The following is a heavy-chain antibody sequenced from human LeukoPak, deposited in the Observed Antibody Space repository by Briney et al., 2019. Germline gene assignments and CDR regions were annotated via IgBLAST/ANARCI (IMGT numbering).Heavy chain of an antibody. J-gene: IGHJ5*02. V-gene: IGHV4-59*01. CDR3: ARGRSLVSSGTYKENWFDP. D-gene: IGHD3-22*01. Sequence: SETLSLTCTVSGGSISSYYWSWIRQPPGKGLEWVGYIYYSGSTNYNPSLKSRVTISVDTSKNQFSLKLSSVTAADTAVYYCARGRSLVSSGTYKENWFDPWGQGTLVTVSS. CDR1: GGSISSYY. CDR2: IYYSGST.